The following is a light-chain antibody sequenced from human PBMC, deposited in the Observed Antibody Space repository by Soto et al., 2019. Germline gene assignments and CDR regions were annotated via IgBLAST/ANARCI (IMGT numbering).Light chain of an antibody. CDR3: CSYAGTSTHTV. V-gene: IGLV2-23*02. Sequence: QSARTQPASVSGSPGQSITISCTGTSSDVGSYNLVSWYQQHPGKAPKLMISEVSKRPSGISDLFSGSKSGSTASLTISGLQAEDEADYYCCSYAGTSTHTVFGGGTQLTVL. CDR1: SSDVGSYNL. CDR2: EVS. J-gene: IGLJ7*01.